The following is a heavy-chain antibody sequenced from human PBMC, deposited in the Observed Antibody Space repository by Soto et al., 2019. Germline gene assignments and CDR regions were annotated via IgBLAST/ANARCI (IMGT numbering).Heavy chain of an antibody. D-gene: IGHD6-6*01. CDR1: GGSFSGYY. CDR2: INHSGST. J-gene: IGHJ6*02. V-gene: IGHV4-34*01. CDR3: ARANVRRIAARYYYYYGMDV. Sequence: QVQLQQWGAGLLKPSETLSLTCAVYGGSFSGYYWSWLRQPPGKGLEWIVEINHSGSTNYNPSLKSRVTISVDTSKNQFSLKLSSVTAADTAVYYCARANVRRIAARYYYYYGMDVWGQGTTVTVSS.